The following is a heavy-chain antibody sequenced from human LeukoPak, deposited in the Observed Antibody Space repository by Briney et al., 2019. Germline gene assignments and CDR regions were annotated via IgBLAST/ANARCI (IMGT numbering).Heavy chain of an antibody. D-gene: IGHD3-10*01. V-gene: IGHV3-21*01. CDR1: GFTFSSYS. J-gene: IGHJ4*02. CDR2: ISSSSSYI. CDR3: ARVVELSPTFDY. Sequence: GGSLRLSCAASGFTFSSYSMNWVRQAPGKGLEWVSSISSSSSYIYYADSVKGRFTISRDNAKNSLYLQMNSLRAEDTAVYYCARVVELSPTFDYWGQGTLVTVSS.